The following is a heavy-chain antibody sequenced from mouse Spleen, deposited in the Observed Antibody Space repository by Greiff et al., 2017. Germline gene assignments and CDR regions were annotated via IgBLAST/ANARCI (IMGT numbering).Heavy chain of an antibody. CDR1: GYAFTNYL. Sequence: VKVVESGAELVRPGTSVKVSCKASGYAFTNYLIEWVKQRPGQGLEWIGVINPGSGGTNYNEKFKGKATLTADKSSSTAYMQLSSLTSDDSAVYFCARNYGNLDYWGQGTTLTVSS. V-gene: IGHV1-54*01. D-gene: IGHD2-1*01. CDR3: ARNYGNLDY. J-gene: IGHJ2*01. CDR2: INPGSGGT.